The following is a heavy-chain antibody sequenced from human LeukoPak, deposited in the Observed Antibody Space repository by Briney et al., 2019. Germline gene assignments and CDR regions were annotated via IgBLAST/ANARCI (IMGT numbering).Heavy chain of an antibody. D-gene: IGHD6-13*01. CDR3: AKAVIAAAGTRGFFDC. CDR1: GFTFSNYA. J-gene: IGHJ4*02. V-gene: IGHV3-23*01. Sequence: HAGGSLRLSCAASGFTFSNYAMTWVRQTPGKGLEWASGISGSGGSTYYADSVKGRFTISRDNSKNTLYLQMNSLRAEDTAVYYCAKAVIAAAGTRGFFDCWGQGTLVTVSS. CDR2: ISGSGGST.